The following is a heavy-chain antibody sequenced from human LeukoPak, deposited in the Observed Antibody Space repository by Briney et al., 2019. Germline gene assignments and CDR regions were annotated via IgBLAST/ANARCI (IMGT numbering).Heavy chain of an antibody. J-gene: IGHJ6*03. V-gene: IGHV3-48*01. Sequence: GGSLRLSCAASGFTFSSYSMNWVCQAPGKGLEWVSYISSSSSTIYYADSVKGRFTISRDNAKNSLYLQMNSLRAEDTAVYYCARTQSMLYRVHYYYMDVWGKGTTVTVSS. D-gene: IGHD2-8*01. CDR1: GFTFSSYS. CDR3: ARTQSMLYRVHYYYMDV. CDR2: ISSSSSTI.